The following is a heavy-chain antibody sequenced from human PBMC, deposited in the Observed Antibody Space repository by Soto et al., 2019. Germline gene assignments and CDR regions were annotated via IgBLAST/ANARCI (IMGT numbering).Heavy chain of an antibody. CDR3: ARQCRGVTCHWFVP. V-gene: IGHV4-39*01. Sequence: LSLTCTVSSGSISSTIYSWDWIRQPPGKGLEWIGSIFYSGSTYYNPSLKSRVTISVDTSKNQFSLTLTSVTAADKAVYYCARQCRGVTCHWFVPWGQGTLVTVSS. J-gene: IGHJ5*02. CDR1: SGSISSTIYS. D-gene: IGHD2-15*01. CDR2: IFYSGST.